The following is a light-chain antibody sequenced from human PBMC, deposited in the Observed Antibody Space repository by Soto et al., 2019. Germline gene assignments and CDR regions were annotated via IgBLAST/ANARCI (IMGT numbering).Light chain of an antibody. V-gene: IGKV3-20*01. J-gene: IGKJ2*01. CDR1: QSVSSSY. Sequence: ENVLTQSPGTLSLSPGEIATLSCRASQSVSSSYLAWYQQKPGQAPRLLIYGSSNRTTGIPERFSGSGSGTECTLAISRLEPEDFAIYYCPHYGRSPYTFGAGTKREIQ. CDR3: PHYGRSPYT. CDR2: GSS.